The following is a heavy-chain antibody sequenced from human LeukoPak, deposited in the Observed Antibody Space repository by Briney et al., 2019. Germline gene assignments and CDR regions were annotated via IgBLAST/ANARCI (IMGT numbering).Heavy chain of an antibody. CDR3: ARIAAAGTGGDY. D-gene: IGHD6-13*01. J-gene: IGHJ4*02. CDR2: IIPILGIA. CDR1: GGTFSSYA. V-gene: IGHV1-69*04. Sequence: ASVTVSCKASGGTFSSYAISWVRQAPGQGLEWMGRIIPILGIANYAQKFQGRVTITADKSTSTAYMELSSLRSEDTAVYYCARIAAAGTGGDYWGQGTLVTVSS.